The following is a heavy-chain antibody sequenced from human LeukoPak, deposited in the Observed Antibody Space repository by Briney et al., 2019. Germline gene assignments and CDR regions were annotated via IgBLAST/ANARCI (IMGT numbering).Heavy chain of an antibody. J-gene: IGHJ6*03. CDR1: GGSISSGSYY. CDR3: ARGRSLGIAAGYYYYMDV. D-gene: IGHD7-27*01. Sequence: SETLSLTCTVSGGSISSGSYYWSWIRQPAGKGLEWIGRIYTSGSTNYNPSLKSRVTISVDTSKNQFSLKLSSVTAADTAVYYCARGRSLGIAAGYYYYMDVWGKGTTVTVSS. V-gene: IGHV4-61*02. CDR2: IYTSGST.